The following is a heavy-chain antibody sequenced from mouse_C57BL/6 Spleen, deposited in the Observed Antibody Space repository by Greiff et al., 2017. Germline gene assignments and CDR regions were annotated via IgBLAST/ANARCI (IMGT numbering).Heavy chain of an antibody. J-gene: IGHJ2*01. CDR1: GYTLTSYG. V-gene: IGHV1-81*01. CDR2: LYPRSGNT. D-gene: IGHD1-1*01. CDR3: ARSNRFITTVVATDY. Sequence: QVQLKQSGAELARPGASVKLSCKASGYTLTSYGISWVKQRTGQGLEWIGELYPRSGNTYYNEKFKGKATLTADKSSSTAYMELRSLTSEDSAVYFCARSNRFITTVVATDYWGQGTTLTVSS.